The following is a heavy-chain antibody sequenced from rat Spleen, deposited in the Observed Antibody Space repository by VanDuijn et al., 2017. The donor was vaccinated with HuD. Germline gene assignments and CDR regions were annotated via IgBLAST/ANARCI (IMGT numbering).Heavy chain of an antibody. CDR2: ISSGGNT. CDR1: GFSLTSYH. CDR3: TRDYYHSGDGFFDY. D-gene: IGHD1-1*01. V-gene: IGHV2S12*01. J-gene: IGHJ2*01. Sequence: QVQLKESGPGLVQPSQTLSLTCTVSGFSLTSYHVTWVRQPPGKGLEWIAAISSGGNTYYNPALKTRLSISRDTSKSQVFLKMNSLQTEDTAIYFCTRDYYHSGDGFFDYWGQGVMVTVSS.